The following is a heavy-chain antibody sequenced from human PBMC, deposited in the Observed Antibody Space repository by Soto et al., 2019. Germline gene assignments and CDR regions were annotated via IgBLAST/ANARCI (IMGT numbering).Heavy chain of an antibody. V-gene: IGHV4-4*07. J-gene: IGHJ3*02. CDR2: IYSSGNT. D-gene: IGHD2-8*01. Sequence: SETLSLTXTVSGGSIRNYFWTWIRQPAGKGLEWIGRIYSSGNTVYNASLKSRVTMSIDMSKNQFSLKLSSMTAADTAVYYCVRDVESPGVSGSWGAFDIWGQGTVVTVS. CDR3: VRDVESPGVSGSWGAFDI. CDR1: GGSIRNYF.